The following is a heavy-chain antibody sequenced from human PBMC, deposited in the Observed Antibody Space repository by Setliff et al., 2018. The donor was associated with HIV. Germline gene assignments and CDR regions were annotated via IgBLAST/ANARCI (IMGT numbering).Heavy chain of an antibody. CDR3: ARSPIRYCSSGSCYSGFDQ. D-gene: IGHD2-15*01. Sequence: PGESLKISCKGSGYSFTSYWIGWVRQMPGKGLEWMGIIYPGDSDIRYSPSFEGQVTISADKSISTAYLQWSSLKASDTAIYYGARSPIRYCSSGSCYSGFDQWGQGTPVTVSS. CDR2: IYPGDSDI. CDR1: GYSFTSYW. V-gene: IGHV5-51*01. J-gene: IGHJ4*02.